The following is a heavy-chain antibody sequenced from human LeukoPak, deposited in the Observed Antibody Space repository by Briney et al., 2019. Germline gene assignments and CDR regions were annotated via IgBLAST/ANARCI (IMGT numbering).Heavy chain of an antibody. CDR1: GYTFTGYY. Sequence: APVKVSCKASGYTFTGYYMHWVRQAPGQGLEWMGWINPNSGGTNYAQKFQGRVTMTRDTSISAAYMELSRLRSDDTAVYYCASAYSSGWPYFDYWGQGTLVTVSS. CDR2: INPNSGGT. CDR3: ASAYSSGWPYFDY. J-gene: IGHJ4*02. V-gene: IGHV1-2*02. D-gene: IGHD6-19*01.